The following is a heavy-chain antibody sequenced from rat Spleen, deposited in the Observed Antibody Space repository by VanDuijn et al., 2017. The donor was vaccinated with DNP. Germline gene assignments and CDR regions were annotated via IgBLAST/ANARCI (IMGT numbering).Heavy chain of an antibody. CDR3: IRWNSGHFDY. CDR2: IGSDGYAP. V-gene: IGHV5-22*01. CDR1: GFTFSDYY. J-gene: IGHJ2*01. D-gene: IGHD4-3*01. Sequence: EVQLVESGGGLVQPVRALKLSCAASGFTFSDYYMAWVRQAPTKGLEWVAYIGSDGYAPYYGESVKCRVTISRDNAKSTLYLQMNSLRSENMDTYYCIRWNSGHFDYWGQGVMVTVSS.